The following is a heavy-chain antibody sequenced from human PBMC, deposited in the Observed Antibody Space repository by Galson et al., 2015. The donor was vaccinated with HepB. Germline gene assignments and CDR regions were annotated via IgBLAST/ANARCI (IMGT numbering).Heavy chain of an antibody. CDR1: GFTFSSYG. Sequence: SLRLSCAASGFTFSSYGMHWVRQAPGKGLEWVAVISYDGSNKYYADSVKGRFTISRDNSKNTLYLQMNSLRAEDTAVYYCAKDRWPYGGNSEALDYWGQGTLVTVSS. D-gene: IGHD4-23*01. J-gene: IGHJ4*02. CDR3: AKDRWPYGGNSEALDY. CDR2: ISYDGSNK. V-gene: IGHV3-30*18.